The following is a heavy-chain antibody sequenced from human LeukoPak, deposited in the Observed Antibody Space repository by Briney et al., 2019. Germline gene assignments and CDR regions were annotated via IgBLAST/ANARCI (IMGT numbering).Heavy chain of an antibody. V-gene: IGHV3-21*01. Sequence: PGGSLRLSCAASGFTFSTTAMAWVRQAPGKGLEWVSSISSSSSYIYYADSMKGRFTISRDNAKNSLYLHMNSLRAEDTAVYYCARGVSGYSYGTCFDYWGQGTLVTVSS. CDR2: ISSSSSYI. CDR1: GFTFSTTA. CDR3: ARGVSGYSYGTCFDY. J-gene: IGHJ4*02. D-gene: IGHD5-18*01.